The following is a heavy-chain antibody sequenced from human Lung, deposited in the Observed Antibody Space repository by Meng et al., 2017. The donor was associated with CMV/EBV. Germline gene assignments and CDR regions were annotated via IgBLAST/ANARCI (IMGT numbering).Heavy chain of an antibody. CDR2: MNPNRGTT. CDR1: GYTFNSND. Sequence: LVQSGAEVKKPGASVKVSCKASGYTFNSNDINWLRQGTGQGLEWMGWMNPNRGTTGYAQKFQGRVTMTRNISKSTAYMDLSSLRSEDTAVYYCATGVADFEYWGQGTLVTVSS. V-gene: IGHV1-8*01. J-gene: IGHJ4*02. D-gene: IGHD6-19*01. CDR3: ATGVADFEY.